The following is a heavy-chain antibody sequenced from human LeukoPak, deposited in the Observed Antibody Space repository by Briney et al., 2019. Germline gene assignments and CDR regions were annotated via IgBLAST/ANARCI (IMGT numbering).Heavy chain of an antibody. J-gene: IGHJ4*02. D-gene: IGHD2-2*02. Sequence: SETLSLTCAVYGGSFSGHYWSWIRQPPGKGLEWIGEINHSGSTNYNPSLKSRVTISVDTSKNQFSLKLSSVTAADTAVYYCARGLIPFDYWGQGTLVTVSS. CDR3: ARGLIPFDY. CDR2: INHSGST. CDR1: GGSFSGHY. V-gene: IGHV4-34*01.